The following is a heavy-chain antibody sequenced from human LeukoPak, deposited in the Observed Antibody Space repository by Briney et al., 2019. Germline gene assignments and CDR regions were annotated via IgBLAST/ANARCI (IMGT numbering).Heavy chain of an antibody. CDR1: GYPFSTWE. V-gene: IGHV1-8*01. Sequence: GASVKVSCKTSGYPFSTWEINWVRQAAGQGLEWLGWVHPDSGNTDYAQKFRGRVTMSRDTSTSTAYTELSGLRLDDTAVYFCARGPRNDPWGQGTLVTVSS. J-gene: IGHJ5*02. D-gene: IGHD1-14*01. CDR2: VHPDSGNT. CDR3: ARGPRNDP.